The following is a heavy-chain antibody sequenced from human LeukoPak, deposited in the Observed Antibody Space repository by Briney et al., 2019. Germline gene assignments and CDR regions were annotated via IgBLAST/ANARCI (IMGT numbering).Heavy chain of an antibody. CDR3: ARDHYYDGRGRFDP. Sequence: SETLSLTCSVSGGSVTSGTYHWGWIRQPPGKGLEWIGSVYFDGGTHYKPSLQSRVTISVDTSKNQFSLRLSSVTAADTALYYCARDHYYDGRGRFDPWGQGTLVTVS. CDR1: GGSVTSGTYH. V-gene: IGHV4-39*07. J-gene: IGHJ5*02. D-gene: IGHD3-16*01. CDR2: VYFDGGT.